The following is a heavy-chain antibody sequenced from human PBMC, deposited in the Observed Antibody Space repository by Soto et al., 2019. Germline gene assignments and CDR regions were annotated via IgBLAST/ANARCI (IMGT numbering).Heavy chain of an antibody. Sequence: QVQLQESGPGLVKPSETLSLTCTVSGGSVSSGSYYWSWIRQPPGKGLEWIGYIYYSGSTNCNPSPKSRVTISVDTSKNQFSLKLSSVTGADTAAYYCARVYDYFDYWGQGTLVTVSS. CDR1: GGSVSSGSYY. V-gene: IGHV4-61*01. D-gene: IGHD4-17*01. J-gene: IGHJ4*02. CDR3: ARVYDYFDY. CDR2: IYYSGST.